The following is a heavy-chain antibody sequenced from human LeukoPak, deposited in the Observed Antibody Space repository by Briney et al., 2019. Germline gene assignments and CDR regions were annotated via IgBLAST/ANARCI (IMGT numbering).Heavy chain of an antibody. CDR3: ARVGIVLVTGSNWVDP. CDR2: IYHSGST. V-gene: IGHV4-39*07. J-gene: IGHJ5*02. D-gene: IGHD3-22*01. Sequence: SETLSLTCSVSGASISSSDYYWGWIRQPPGKGLEWIGTIYHSGSTYYNTSLKSRVTISVDTSKNQFSLKFNSVTAADAAVYYCARVGIVLVTGSNWVDPWGQGTLVTVSS. CDR1: GASISSSDYY.